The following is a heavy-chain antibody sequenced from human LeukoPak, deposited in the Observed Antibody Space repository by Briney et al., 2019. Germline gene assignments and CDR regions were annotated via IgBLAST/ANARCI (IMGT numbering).Heavy chain of an antibody. Sequence: ASVKVSCKASGYSFTSYDINWVRQATGQGLEWMGWMNPNSGDTGYEQKFQGRVTMTRSTSISTAYMELSSLRSEDTAVYYCARLPYYDFWSGYYLYYFDYWGQGTLVTVSS. D-gene: IGHD3-3*01. CDR1: GYSFTSYD. CDR3: ARLPYYDFWSGYYLYYFDY. CDR2: MNPNSGDT. J-gene: IGHJ4*02. V-gene: IGHV1-8*01.